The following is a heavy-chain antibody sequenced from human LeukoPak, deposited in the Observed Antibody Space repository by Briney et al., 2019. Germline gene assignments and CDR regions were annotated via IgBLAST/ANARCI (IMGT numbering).Heavy chain of an antibody. J-gene: IGHJ5*02. CDR1: GGSINHYY. Sequence: SETLSLTCTVSGGSINHYYWSWIRQPAGKGLEWIGRIYTSGSTNYNPSLKSRVTMSVDTSKNQFSLKLSSVTAADTAVYYCARDYYGSGSSPSTWGQGTLVTVSS. V-gene: IGHV4-4*07. CDR2: IYTSGST. CDR3: ARDYYGSGSSPST. D-gene: IGHD3-10*01.